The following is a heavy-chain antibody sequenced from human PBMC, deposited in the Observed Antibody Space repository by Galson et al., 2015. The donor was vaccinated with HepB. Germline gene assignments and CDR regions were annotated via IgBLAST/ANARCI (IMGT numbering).Heavy chain of an antibody. D-gene: IGHD4-23*01. V-gene: IGHV4-61*02. CDR3: ARDTGVRYFDL. Sequence: TLSLTCTVSGGSISSGSYYWSWIRQPAGKGLEWIGRIYTSGSTNYNPSLKSRVTISVDTSKNQFSLKLSSVTAADTAVYYCARDTGVRYFDLWGRGTLVTVSS. CDR2: IYTSGST. J-gene: IGHJ2*01. CDR1: GGSISSGSYY.